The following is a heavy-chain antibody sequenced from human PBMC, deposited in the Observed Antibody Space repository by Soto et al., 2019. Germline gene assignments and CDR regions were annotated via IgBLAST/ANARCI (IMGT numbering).Heavy chain of an antibody. CDR3: GRSSYGYAYDY. Sequence: GESLKISCKGSGYSFTTYWIGWVRQMPGKGLEWMGLIHPGSSDTRYGPSFQGQVTVSADNSISTAYLQWNDLKASDTAMYYCGRSSYGYAYDYWGQGTLVTVSS. CDR2: IHPGSSDT. V-gene: IGHV5-51*01. D-gene: IGHD3-16*01. CDR1: GYSFTTYW. J-gene: IGHJ4*02.